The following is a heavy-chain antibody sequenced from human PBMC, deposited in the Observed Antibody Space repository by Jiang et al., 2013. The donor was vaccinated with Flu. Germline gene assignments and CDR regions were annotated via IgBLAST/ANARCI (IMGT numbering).Heavy chain of an antibody. V-gene: IGHV1-3*01. Sequence: GAEVKKPGASVLISCKASGYTFLSYAIHWVRQAPGQRLEWMGWTNVGNGNTKYSQEFLGRVTITRDTSAITAYMELSSLRSEDTAVYYCARRVGRTFDYWGQGTLVTVSS. CDR3: ARRVGRTFDY. CDR1: GYTFLSYA. CDR2: TNVGNGNT. D-gene: IGHD3-16*01. J-gene: IGHJ4*02.